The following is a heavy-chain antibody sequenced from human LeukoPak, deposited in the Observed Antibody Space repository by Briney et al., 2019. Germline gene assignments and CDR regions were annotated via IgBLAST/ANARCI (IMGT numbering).Heavy chain of an antibody. V-gene: IGHV4-34*09. Sequence: PSETLFLTCAVYGGSFSGYYWSWIRQPPGKGLEWIGYIYYSGSTYYNPSLKSRVTISVDTSKNQFSLKLSSVTAADTAVYYCARAYCSGGSCHNYYYYYGMDVWGQGTTVTVSS. CDR1: GGSFSGYY. D-gene: IGHD2-15*01. CDR2: IYYSGST. CDR3: ARAYCSGGSCHNYYYYYGMDV. J-gene: IGHJ6*02.